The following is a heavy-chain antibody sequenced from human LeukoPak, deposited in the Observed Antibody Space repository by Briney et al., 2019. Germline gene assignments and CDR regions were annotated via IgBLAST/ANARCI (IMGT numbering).Heavy chain of an antibody. J-gene: IGHJ4*02. CDR3: ARGYYYESSGYPYFDY. CDR2: IIPIFGTT. V-gene: IGHV1-69*05. Sequence: GASVKVSCKASGGTFSSYAISWVRQAPGQGLEWMGGIIPIFGTTNYAQKFQGRVTITTDESTSTTYMELSSLRSDDTAVYYCARGYYYESSGYPYFDYWGQGTLVTVSS. CDR1: GGTFSSYA. D-gene: IGHD3-22*01.